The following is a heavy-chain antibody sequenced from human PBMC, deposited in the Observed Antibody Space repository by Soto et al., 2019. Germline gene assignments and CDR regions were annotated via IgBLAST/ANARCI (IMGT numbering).Heavy chain of an antibody. D-gene: IGHD5-18*01. CDR3: ARRGYSYGHYYYYYMDV. CDR1: GFSLSTSGVG. J-gene: IGHJ6*03. V-gene: IGHV2-5*02. Sequence: SGPTLVNPTQTLTLTCTFSGFSLSTSGVGVGWIRQPPGKALEWLALIYWDDDKRYSPSLKSRLTITKDTSKNQVVLTMTNMDPVDTATYYCARRGYSYGHYYYYYMDVWGKGTTVTVSS. CDR2: IYWDDDK.